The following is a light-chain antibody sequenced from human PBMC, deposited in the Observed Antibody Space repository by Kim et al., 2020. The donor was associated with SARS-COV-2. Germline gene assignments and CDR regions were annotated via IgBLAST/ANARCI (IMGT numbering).Light chain of an antibody. CDR1: QSLVRSDGNTW. Sequence: DVVMTQSPLSLPVTLGQPASISCRSSQSLVRSDGNTWLSWVQQRPGQSPRRLIYKSSNRDSGVPDRFSGSGSGTDFTLKISRVEAEDVGVYYCMQGTRWPRTFGGGTKLEI. CDR3: MQGTRWPRT. J-gene: IGKJ4*01. CDR2: KSS. V-gene: IGKV2-30*02.